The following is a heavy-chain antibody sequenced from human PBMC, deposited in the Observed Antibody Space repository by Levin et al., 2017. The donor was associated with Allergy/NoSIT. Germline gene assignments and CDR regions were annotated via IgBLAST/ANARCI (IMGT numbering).Heavy chain of an antibody. J-gene: IGHJ5*02. Sequence: TSETLSLTCTVSGGSISSSSYYWGWIRQPPGKGLEWIGSIYYSGSTYYNPSLKSRVTISVDTSKNQFSLKLSSVTAADTAVYYCARQGGYSYVHSWFDPWGQGTLVTVSS. CDR2: IYYSGST. V-gene: IGHV4-39*01. CDR1: GGSISSSSYY. CDR3: ARQGGYSYVHSWFDP. D-gene: IGHD5-18*01.